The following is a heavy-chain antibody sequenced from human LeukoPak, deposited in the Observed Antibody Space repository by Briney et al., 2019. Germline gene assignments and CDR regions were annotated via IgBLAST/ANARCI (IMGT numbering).Heavy chain of an antibody. CDR1: GGSFSGYY. V-gene: IGHV4-34*01. D-gene: IGHD1-26*01. J-gene: IGHJ4*02. Sequence: PSETLSLTCAVYGGSFSGYYWSWIRQPPGKGLEWIGEINHSGSTNYNPSLKSRVTISVDTSKNQFSLKLSSVTAADTAVYYCARTVLVGADYWGQGTLVTVSS. CDR2: INHSGST. CDR3: ARTVLVGADY.